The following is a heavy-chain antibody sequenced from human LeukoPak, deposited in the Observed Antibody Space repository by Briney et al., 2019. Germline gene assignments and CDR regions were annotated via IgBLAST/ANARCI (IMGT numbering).Heavy chain of an antibody. D-gene: IGHD1-14*01. J-gene: IGHJ4*02. CDR1: GFTFSSYA. Sequence: PGGSLRLSCAAPGFTFSSYAMSWVRQAPGKGLGWVSLISGSGSTYYADSVKGRFTISRDNSKNTLYLQVNSLRAEDTAMYYCAKIGTVFPWGFFDDGGQGALVTVSS. V-gene: IGHV3-23*01. CDR3: AKIGTVFPWGFFDD. CDR2: ISGSGST.